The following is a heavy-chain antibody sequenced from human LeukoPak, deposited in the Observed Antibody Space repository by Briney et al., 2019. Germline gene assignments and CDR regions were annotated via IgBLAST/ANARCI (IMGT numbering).Heavy chain of an antibody. Sequence: PGGSLRLSCAASGFTFSNYWMHWVRQAPGKGLVWVSFTNNDGTTKAYAGSVTGRFTIFRDNAKNTVDLQMNGLSAEDTAVYYCARGSGGFDYWGQGSLVTVSS. CDR2: TNNDGTTK. CDR3: ARGSGGFDY. D-gene: IGHD6-19*01. J-gene: IGHJ4*02. CDR1: GFTFSNYW. V-gene: IGHV3-74*01.